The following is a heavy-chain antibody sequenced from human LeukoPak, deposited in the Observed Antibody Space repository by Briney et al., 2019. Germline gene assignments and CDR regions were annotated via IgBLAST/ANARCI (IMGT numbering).Heavy chain of an antibody. Sequence: GSLRLSCAASGFTFSSYWMHWVRQAPGKGLAWVSRINSDGSSTSYADSVKGRFTISRDNAKNTLYLQMNSLRAEDTAVYYCARDTYYYDSSAFEYWGQGTLVTVSS. V-gene: IGHV3-74*01. CDR1: GFTFSSYW. CDR2: INSDGSST. CDR3: ARDTYYYDSSAFEY. D-gene: IGHD3-22*01. J-gene: IGHJ4*02.